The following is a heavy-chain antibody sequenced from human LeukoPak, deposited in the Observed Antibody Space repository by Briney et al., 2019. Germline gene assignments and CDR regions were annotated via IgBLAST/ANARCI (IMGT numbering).Heavy chain of an antibody. CDR2: INPNSGGT. Sequence: ASVKVSCKASGYTFTGYYMHWVRQAPGQGLEWMGWINPNSGGTNYAQKFQGRVTMTRDTSISTAYMELSRLRSDDTAVYYCARVRPRYYDSSGYHDYWGQGTLVTVSS. V-gene: IGHV1-2*02. CDR1: GYTFTGYY. D-gene: IGHD3-22*01. J-gene: IGHJ4*02. CDR3: ARVRPRYYDSSGYHDY.